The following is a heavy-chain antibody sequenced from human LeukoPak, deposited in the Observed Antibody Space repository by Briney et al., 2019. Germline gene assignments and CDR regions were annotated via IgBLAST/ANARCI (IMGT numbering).Heavy chain of an antibody. J-gene: IGHJ6*02. CDR1: GFTFSSYA. CDR2: ISGSGGST. D-gene: IGHD3-3*01. V-gene: IGHV3-23*01. CDR3: AKDSHDFWSGYYYYGMDV. Sequence: GGSLRLSCAASGFTFSSYAMSWVRQAPGKGLEWVSAISGSGGSTYYADSVKGRFTISRDNSKNTLYLQMNSLRAEDTAVYYCAKDSHDFWSGYYYYGMDVWGQGTTVTVSS.